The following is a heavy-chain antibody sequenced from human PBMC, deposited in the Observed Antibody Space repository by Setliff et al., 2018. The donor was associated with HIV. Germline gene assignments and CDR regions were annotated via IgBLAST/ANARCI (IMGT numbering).Heavy chain of an antibody. J-gene: IGHJ3*02. CDR3: ARGLTDRGDAFDI. Sequence: SVKVSCKASGGTFSSYAISWLRQAPGQGLEWMGRIIPIFGTANYAQKFQGRVTITADKSTSTAYMELSSLRSEDTAVYYCARGLTDRGDAFDIWGQGTMVTVSS. V-gene: IGHV1-69*06. D-gene: IGHD7-27*01. CDR2: IIPIFGTA. CDR1: GGTFSSYA.